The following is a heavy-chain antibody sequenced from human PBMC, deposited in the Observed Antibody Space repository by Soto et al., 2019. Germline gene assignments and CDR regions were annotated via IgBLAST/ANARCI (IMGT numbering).Heavy chain of an antibody. V-gene: IGHV1-24*01. CDR2: FDGEDGQT. CDR1: GYSFSEMS. J-gene: IGHJ4*02. Sequence: GASVKVSCKVSGYSFSEMSMHWERQTPEKGLEWMGSFDGEDGQTMYAQKFQGRVTMTEDTSADTAYMELSSLRSDDTAVYYCGSPGATCHLDDCGQGSRVTVSS. D-gene: IGHD3-10*01. CDR3: GSPGATCHLDD.